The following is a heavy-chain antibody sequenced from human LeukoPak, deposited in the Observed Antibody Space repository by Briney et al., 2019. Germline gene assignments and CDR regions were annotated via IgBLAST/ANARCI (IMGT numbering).Heavy chain of an antibody. J-gene: IGHJ6*02. CDR2: IYHSGTT. V-gene: IGHV4-38-2*02. Sequence: PSEALSLTCTVSAYSISNGFVWGWIRQPPGKGLEWIASIYHSGTTYYNPSLKSRVTMSVDTSKNQFSLRLSSVTAADTAVYYCARGGLPTYFYYYYYGMDVWGQGTTVTVSS. D-gene: IGHD1-26*01. CDR3: ARGGLPTYFYYYYYGMDV. CDR1: AYSISNGFV.